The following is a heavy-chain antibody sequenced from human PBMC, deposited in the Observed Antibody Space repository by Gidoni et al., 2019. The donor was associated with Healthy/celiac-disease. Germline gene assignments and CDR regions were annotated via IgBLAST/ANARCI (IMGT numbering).Heavy chain of an antibody. D-gene: IGHD3-22*01. V-gene: IGHV3-21*01. Sequence: EVQLVESGGGLVKPGGSLRLSCAASGFTFSSYSMNWVRQAPGKGLEWVSSISSSSSYIYYADSVKGRFTISRDNAKNSLYLQMNSLRAEDTAVYYCARWDSPHEPNDYWGQGTLVTVSS. CDR2: ISSSSSYI. CDR3: ARWDSPHEPNDY. CDR1: GFTFSSYS. J-gene: IGHJ4*02.